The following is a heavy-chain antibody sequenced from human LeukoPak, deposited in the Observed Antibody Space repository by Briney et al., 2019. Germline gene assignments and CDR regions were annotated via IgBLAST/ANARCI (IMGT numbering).Heavy chain of an antibody. V-gene: IGHV4-59*12. CDR1: GGSINSYY. Sequence: SETLSLTCTVSGGSINSYYWSWIRQPPGKGLEWIGYIYYSGSTNYNPSLKSRVTISVDTSKNQFSLKLSSVTAADTAVYYCARRIWFGDRRGKKRVYYFDYWGQGTLVTVSS. D-gene: IGHD3-10*01. J-gene: IGHJ4*02. CDR2: IYYSGST. CDR3: ARRIWFGDRRGKKRVYYFDY.